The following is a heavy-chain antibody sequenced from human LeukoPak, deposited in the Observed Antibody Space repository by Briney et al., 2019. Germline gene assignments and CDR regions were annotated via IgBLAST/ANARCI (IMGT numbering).Heavy chain of an antibody. Sequence: SETLSLTCAVYGGSFSGYYWSWIRQPPGKGLEWIGEINHSGSTNYNPSLKSRVTISVDTSKNQFSLKLSSVTAADTAVYYCARKSLYYYDSSGYFDYWGQGTLVTVSS. CDR2: INHSGST. D-gene: IGHD3-22*01. CDR3: ARKSLYYYDSSGYFDY. V-gene: IGHV4-34*01. J-gene: IGHJ4*02. CDR1: GGSFSGYY.